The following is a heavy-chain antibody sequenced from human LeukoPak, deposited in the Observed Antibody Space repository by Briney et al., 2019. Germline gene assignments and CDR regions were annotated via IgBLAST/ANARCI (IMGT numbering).Heavy chain of an antibody. CDR1: GFTFDDYG. J-gene: IGHJ4*02. D-gene: IGHD3-16*02. Sequence: GGSLRLSCAASGFTFDDYGMSWVRQAPGKGLEWVSGINWNGGSTGYADSVKGRFTISRDNAKNSLYLQMNILRAEDTALYYCARGIYDYAWGSYRFDYWGQGTLVTVSS. CDR3: ARGIYDYAWGSYRFDY. V-gene: IGHV3-20*04. CDR2: INWNGGST.